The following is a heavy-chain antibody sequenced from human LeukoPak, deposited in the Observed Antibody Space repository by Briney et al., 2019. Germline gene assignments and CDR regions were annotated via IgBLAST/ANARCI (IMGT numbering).Heavy chain of an antibody. CDR2: ISSTSNFI. CDR1: GFTFSSYS. D-gene: IGHD1-1*01. V-gene: IGHV3-21*01. CDR3: ARPGTDVAPYY. Sequence: GGSLRLSCAASGFTFSSYSMNWVRQAPGKGLEWVSSISSTSNFIYYADSVKGRFTISRDNAKNSLYLQMISLRAEDTAVYYCARPGTDVAPYYWGQGTLVTVSS. J-gene: IGHJ4*02.